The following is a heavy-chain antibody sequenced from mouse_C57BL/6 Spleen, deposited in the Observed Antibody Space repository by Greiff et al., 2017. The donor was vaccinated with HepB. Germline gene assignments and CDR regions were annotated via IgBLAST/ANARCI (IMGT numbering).Heavy chain of an antibody. V-gene: IGHV5-16*01. CDR3: ARGGSSYFDY. CDR2: INYDGSST. CDR1: GFTFSDYY. J-gene: IGHJ2*01. D-gene: IGHD1-1*01. Sequence: EVKLVESEGGLVQPGSSMKLSCTASGFTFSDYYMAWVRQVPEKGLEWVANINYDGSSTYYLDSLKSRFIISRDNAKNILYLQMSSLKSEVTATYYCARGGSSYFDYWGQGTTLTVSS.